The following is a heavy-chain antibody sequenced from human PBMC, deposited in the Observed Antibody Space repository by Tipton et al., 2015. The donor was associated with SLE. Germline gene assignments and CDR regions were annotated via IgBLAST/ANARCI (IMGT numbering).Heavy chain of an antibody. CDR2: SHYSGNT. J-gene: IGHJ4*02. Sequence: TLSLTCSVSGGSISSGGYYWSWIRQHPGKGLEWIGYSHYSGNTYYNTSLKSRVTISVDTSKNQFSLKLSSVTAADTAVYYCARGGGDFGLKNLGQGTLVTVSS. V-gene: IGHV4-31*03. D-gene: IGHD3/OR15-3a*01. CDR1: GGSISSGGYY. CDR3: ARGGGDFGLKN.